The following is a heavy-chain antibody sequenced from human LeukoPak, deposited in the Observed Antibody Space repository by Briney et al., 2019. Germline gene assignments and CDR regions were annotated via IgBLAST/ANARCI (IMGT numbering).Heavy chain of an antibody. Sequence: ASVKVSCKASGYTFTTYGISWVRQAPGQGLEWMGWTSPYNGNTKYAQKLQGRVTITTDTSTSTAYMEVRSLRSEDTAVYYCATRDVLRFLEWLPRRNYYYYYMDVWGKGTTVTVSS. CDR3: ATRDVLRFLEWLPRRNYYYYYMDV. D-gene: IGHD3-3*01. J-gene: IGHJ6*03. V-gene: IGHV1-18*01. CDR2: TSPYNGNT. CDR1: GYTFTTYG.